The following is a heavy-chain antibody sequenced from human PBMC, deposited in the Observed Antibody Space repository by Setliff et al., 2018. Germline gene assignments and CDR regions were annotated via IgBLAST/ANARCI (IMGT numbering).Heavy chain of an antibody. V-gene: IGHV3-7*01. J-gene: IGHJ3*02. CDR1: GFTFSTYW. CDR3: ARSPANGGHDAFDI. CDR2: INQYGSTM. Sequence: GGSLRLSCAASGFTFSTYWMSWVRQAPGKGLEWVANINQYGSTMYYADSVKGRFTISRDNARDSLYLHMNSLGAEDTAVYYCARSPANGGHDAFDIWGQGTMVTVSS. D-gene: IGHD6-25*01.